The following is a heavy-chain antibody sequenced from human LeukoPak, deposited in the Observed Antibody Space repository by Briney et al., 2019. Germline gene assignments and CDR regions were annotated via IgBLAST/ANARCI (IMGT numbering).Heavy chain of an antibody. V-gene: IGHV3-13*04. Sequence: GGSLRLSCAASGWTYDSYDMHGVRQPTGKGLEWVSVLGSGGETFYSGSVKGRFTVSRDNDKTSFFLLMSSLGAGDSVVYYCVERLRGWSSGFDYWGLGTLVTVSS. D-gene: IGHD6-19*01. CDR3: VERLRGWSSGFDY. CDR1: GWTYDSYD. CDR2: LGSGGET. J-gene: IGHJ4*02.